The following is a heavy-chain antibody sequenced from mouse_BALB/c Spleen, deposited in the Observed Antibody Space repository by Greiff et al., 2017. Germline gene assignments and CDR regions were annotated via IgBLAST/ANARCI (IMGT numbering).Heavy chain of an antibody. J-gene: IGHJ1*01. Sequence: DVMLVESGGGLVQPGGSLKLSCAASGFTFSSYTMSWVRQTPEKRLEWVAYISNGGGSTYYPDTVKGRFTISRDNAKNTLYLQMSSLKSEDTAMYYCARSYDLYWYFDVWGAGTTVTVSS. V-gene: IGHV5-12-2*01. CDR1: GFTFSSYT. D-gene: IGHD2-12*01. CDR3: ARSYDLYWYFDV. CDR2: ISNGGGST.